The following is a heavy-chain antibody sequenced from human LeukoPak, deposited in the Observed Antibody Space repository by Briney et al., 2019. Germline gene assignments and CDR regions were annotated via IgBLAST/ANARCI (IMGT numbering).Heavy chain of an antibody. D-gene: IGHD4-17*01. CDR2: IYYSGST. J-gene: IGHJ6*02. CDR3: ARQISTVVGFYSMDV. V-gene: IGHV4-31*11. Sequence: SETLSLTCAVYGGSFSGYYWSWIRQHPGKGLEWIGYIYYSGSTYYNPSLKSRVTISVDTSKNQFSLKLSSVTAADTAVYYCARQISTVVGFYSMDVWGQGTTVTVSS. CDR1: GGSFSGYY.